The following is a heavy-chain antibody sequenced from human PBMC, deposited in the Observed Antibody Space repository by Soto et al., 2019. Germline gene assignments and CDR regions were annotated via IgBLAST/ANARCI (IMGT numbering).Heavy chain of an antibody. CDR1: GFTFSGSV. D-gene: IGHD1-26*01. CDR3: TRTGGYSGSYQEFDQ. V-gene: IGHV3-73*02. J-gene: IGHJ4*02. Sequence: EVQLVESGGGWVQPGGSLKLSCAASGFTFSGSVIHWVRQASGQGLEWVGRIRTKANSYATAYTVSVKGRFTVTRDDSKNTAYLQMDSLKTEDTAVYYCTRTGGYSGSYQEFDQGGQGTLVTVSS. CDR2: IRTKANSYAT.